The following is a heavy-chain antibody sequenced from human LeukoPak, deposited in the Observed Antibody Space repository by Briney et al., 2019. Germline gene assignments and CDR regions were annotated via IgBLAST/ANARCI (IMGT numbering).Heavy chain of an antibody. Sequence: PGGSLRLSCAPSGFTFSSYWMSWVRQAPGKGLEWVANIKRDGSRSYYVGSVRGRFTISRDNAKNSLYLQMSTLRAEDTPVYYCARDPGGGAFDIWGQGTVVAVSS. CDR1: GFTFSSYW. CDR3: ARDPGGGAFDI. J-gene: IGHJ3*02. CDR2: IKRDGSRS. D-gene: IGHD3-16*01. V-gene: IGHV3-7*05.